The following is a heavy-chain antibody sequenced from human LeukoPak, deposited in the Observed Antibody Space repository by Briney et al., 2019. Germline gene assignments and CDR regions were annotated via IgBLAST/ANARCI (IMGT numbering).Heavy chain of an antibody. CDR2: INWNGGST. D-gene: IGHD1-26*01. J-gene: IGHJ6*03. V-gene: IGHV3-20*04. Sequence: GSLRPSCAASGFTFDDYGMSWVRQAPGKGLEWVSGINWNGGSTGYADSVKGRFTISRDNAKNSLYLQMNSLRAEDTALYYCARVGTTSGSYHYYYYYMDVWGKGTTVTVSS. CDR3: ARVGTTSGSYHYYYYYMDV. CDR1: GFTFDDYG.